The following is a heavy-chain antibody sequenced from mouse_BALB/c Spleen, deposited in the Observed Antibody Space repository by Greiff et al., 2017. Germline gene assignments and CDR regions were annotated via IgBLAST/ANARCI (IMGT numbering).Heavy chain of an antibody. J-gene: IGHJ3*01. CDR1: GFNIKDYY. CDR2: IDPENGDT. D-gene: IGHD2-4*01. Sequence: EVKLQQSGAELVRSGASVKLSCTASGFNIKDYYMHWVKQRPEQGLEWIGWIDPENGDTEYAPKFQGKATMTADTSSNTAYLQLSSLTSEDTAVYYCNADYEGGWFAYWGQGTLVTVSA. CDR3: NADYEGGWFAY. V-gene: IGHV14-4*02.